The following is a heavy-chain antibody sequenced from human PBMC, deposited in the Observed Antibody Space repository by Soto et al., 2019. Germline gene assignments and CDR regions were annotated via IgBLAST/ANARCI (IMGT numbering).Heavy chain of an antibody. CDR3: AKPLEALLWFGELPDY. CDR2: ISYDGSNK. Sequence: GGSLRLSCAASGFTFSSYGMHWVRQAPGKGLEWVAVISYDGSNKYYADSVKGRFTISRDNSKNTLYLQMNSLRAEDTAVYYCAKPLEALLWFGELPDYWGQGTLVTVSS. D-gene: IGHD3-10*01. CDR1: GFTFSSYG. V-gene: IGHV3-30*18. J-gene: IGHJ4*02.